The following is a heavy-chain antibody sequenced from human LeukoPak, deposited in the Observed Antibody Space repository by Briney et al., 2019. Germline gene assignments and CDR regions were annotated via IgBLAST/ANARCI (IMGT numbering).Heavy chain of an antibody. D-gene: IGHD6-19*01. V-gene: IGHV4-59*01. J-gene: IGHJ4*02. CDR3: ARGDSGDWQYFFDY. CDR2: IYYSGSI. CDR1: GGSISTYY. Sequence: SETLSLTCTVSGGSISTYYWSWIRQPPGKELEWIGYIYYSGSINYNPSLKGRVTISLDTSKNQFSLKLSSVTAADTAVYYCARGDSGDWQYFFDYWGQGTLVTVSS.